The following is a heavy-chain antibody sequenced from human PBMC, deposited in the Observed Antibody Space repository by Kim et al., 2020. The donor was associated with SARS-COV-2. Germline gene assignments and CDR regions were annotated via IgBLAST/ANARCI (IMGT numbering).Heavy chain of an antibody. D-gene: IGHD4-17*01. CDR2: IYYSGST. CDR3: ARVFHDYGDYSPGPIDY. Sequence: SETLSLTCTVSGGSISSGGYYWSWIRQHPGKGLEWIGYIYYSGSTYYNPSLKSRVTISVDTSKNQFSLKLSSVTAADTAVYYCARVFHDYGDYSPGPIDYWGQGTLVTVSS. V-gene: IGHV4-31*03. CDR1: GGSISSGGYY. J-gene: IGHJ4*02.